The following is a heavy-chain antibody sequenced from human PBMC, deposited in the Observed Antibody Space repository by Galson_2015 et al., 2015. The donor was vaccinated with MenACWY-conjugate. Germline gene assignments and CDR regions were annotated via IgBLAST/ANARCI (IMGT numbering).Heavy chain of an antibody. J-gene: IGHJ6*02. D-gene: IGHD4-17*01. CDR3: VRDGDYGDNEGMDV. V-gene: IGHV3-7*03. CDR2: IHQDGGRK. Sequence: LRLSCAASGFRFTDYWMTWVRQAPGKGLEWVANIHQDGGRKYYADSLKGRFTISRDNAKNSVFLQMTSLRPEDTAVYYCVRDGDYGDNEGMDVCGQGTTVTVSS. CDR1: GFRFTDYW.